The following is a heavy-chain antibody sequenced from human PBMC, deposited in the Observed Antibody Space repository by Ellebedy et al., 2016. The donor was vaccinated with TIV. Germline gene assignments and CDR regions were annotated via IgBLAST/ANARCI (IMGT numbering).Heavy chain of an antibody. J-gene: IGHJ4*02. Sequence: MPGGSLRLSCAVYGGSSSGYYWSWIRQPPGKGLEWIGEINHSGSTTYNPSLKSRVTISVDTSKNQFSLKLSSVTAEDTAVYYFARRKYSKSPCFDYWGQGTLVTVSS. CDR1: GGSSSGYY. D-gene: IGHD1-26*01. V-gene: IGHV4-34*01. CDR3: ARRKYSKSPCFDY. CDR2: INHSGST.